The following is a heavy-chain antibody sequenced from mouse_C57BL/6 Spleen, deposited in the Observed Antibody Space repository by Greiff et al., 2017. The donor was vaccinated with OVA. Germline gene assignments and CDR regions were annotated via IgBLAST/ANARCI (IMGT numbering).Heavy chain of an antibody. CDR3: ARETTVDY. Sequence: VQLQQPGAELVRPGTSVKLSCKASGYTFTSYWMHWVKQRPGQGLEWIGVIDPSDSYTNYNQKFKGKATLTVDTSSSTAYMQLSSLTSEDSAVYYCARETTVDYWGQGTTLTVSS. D-gene: IGHD1-1*01. CDR2: IDPSDSYT. J-gene: IGHJ2*01. CDR1: GYTFTSYW. V-gene: IGHV1-59*01.